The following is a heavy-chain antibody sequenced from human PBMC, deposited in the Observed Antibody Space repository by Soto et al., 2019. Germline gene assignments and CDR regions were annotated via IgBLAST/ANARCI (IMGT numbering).Heavy chain of an antibody. CDR2: IYYSGST. D-gene: IGHD4-17*01. V-gene: IGHV4-59*01. CDR1: GGSISSYY. J-gene: IGHJ5*02. Sequence: QVQLQESGPGLVKPSETLSLTCTVSGGSISSYYWSWIRQPPGKGLEWIGYIYYSGSTTYNPSLKSRVTMSVDTSKNQFSLKLSSVTAADTAVYYCARVGEMTTVTTGWFDPWGQGTLVTVSS. CDR3: ARVGEMTTVTTGWFDP.